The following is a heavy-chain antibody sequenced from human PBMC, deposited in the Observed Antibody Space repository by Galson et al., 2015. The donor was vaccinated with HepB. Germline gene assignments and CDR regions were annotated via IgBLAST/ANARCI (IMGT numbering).Heavy chain of an antibody. V-gene: IGHV5-51*01. J-gene: IGHJ6*02. D-gene: IGHD4-11*01. CDR3: ARPTTLGGGQYYGMDV. Sequence: QSGAEVKKPGESLKISCKVSGYNFVNYWIVWVRQMPGKGLEWMGMIYPGDSDTRYSPSFQGQVIMSVDKSISTAYLQWSSLKASDTAMYYCARPTTLGGGQYYGMDVWGQGTTVTVSS. CDR1: GYNFVNYW. CDR2: IYPGDSDT.